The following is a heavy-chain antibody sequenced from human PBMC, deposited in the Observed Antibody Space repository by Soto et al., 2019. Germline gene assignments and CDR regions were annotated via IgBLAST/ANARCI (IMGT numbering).Heavy chain of an antibody. V-gene: IGHV3-23*01. CDR3: AKASGVVVASVYSHYLDV. D-gene: IGHD2-15*01. J-gene: IGHJ6*03. CDR2: IGDSGYDT. Sequence: GGSLRLSCAASGFTFSTYPLTWVRQAPGKGLEWVSAIGDSGYDTYYADSVKGRFTISRDNSKNTLYLQMDSLRAEDTAVYYCAKASGVVVASVYSHYLDVWGKGTTVTVSS. CDR1: GFTFSTYP.